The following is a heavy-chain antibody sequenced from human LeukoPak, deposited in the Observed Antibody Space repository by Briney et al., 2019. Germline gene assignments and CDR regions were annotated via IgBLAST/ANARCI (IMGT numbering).Heavy chain of an antibody. V-gene: IGHV3-30*18. J-gene: IGHJ4*02. CDR2: ISYDGSNK. CDR1: GFTFSSYG. Sequence: GGSLRLSCAASGFTFSSYGMHWVRQTPGKGLEWVAVISYDGSNKYYADSVKGRFTISRDNSKNTLYLQMNSRRAEDTAVYYCAKQKGRAVAAYDYWGQGTLVTVSS. D-gene: IGHD6-19*01. CDR3: AKQKGRAVAAYDY.